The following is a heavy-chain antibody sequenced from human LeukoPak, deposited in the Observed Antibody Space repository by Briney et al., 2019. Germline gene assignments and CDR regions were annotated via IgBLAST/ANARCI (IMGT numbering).Heavy chain of an antibody. D-gene: IGHD6-13*01. CDR2: IIPIFGTA. Sequence: GASVKVSCKASGGTFSSYAISWVRQAPGQGLEWMGGIIPIFGTANYAQKFQGRVTITADKSTSTAYMELSSLRSEDTAVYYRARDREGVAAGQTFDYWGQGTLVTVSS. V-gene: IGHV1-69*06. CDR3: ARDREGVAAGQTFDY. J-gene: IGHJ4*02. CDR1: GGTFSSYA.